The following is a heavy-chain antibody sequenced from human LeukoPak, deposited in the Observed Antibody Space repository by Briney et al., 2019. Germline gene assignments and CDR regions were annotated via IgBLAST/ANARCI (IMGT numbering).Heavy chain of an antibody. J-gene: IGHJ6*03. D-gene: IGHD1-26*01. CDR1: GGSFSGYY. V-gene: IGHV4-34*01. CDR2: INHSGST. CDR3: ARGRVGALGYYYYYMDV. Sequence: SSETLSLTCAVYGGSFSGYYWSWIRQPPGKGLEWIGEINHSGSTNYNPSLKSRVAISVDTSKNQFSLKLSSVTAADTAVYYCARGRVGALGYYYYYMDVWGKRTTVTVSS.